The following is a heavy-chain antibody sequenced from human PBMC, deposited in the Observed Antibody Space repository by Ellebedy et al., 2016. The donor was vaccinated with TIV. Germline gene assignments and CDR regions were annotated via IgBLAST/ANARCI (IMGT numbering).Heavy chain of an antibody. V-gene: IGHV5-51*01. D-gene: IGHD4-11*01. Sequence: GESLKISCKGSGYSFTNYWIAWVRQMPGKGLEWMGIVYPGDSETRYSPSFQGQVTISADKSISTAYLQWGRLKASDTAMYYCARYLQYYDMDVWGQGTTVTVSS. CDR2: VYPGDSET. CDR3: ARYLQYYDMDV. J-gene: IGHJ6*02. CDR1: GYSFTNYW.